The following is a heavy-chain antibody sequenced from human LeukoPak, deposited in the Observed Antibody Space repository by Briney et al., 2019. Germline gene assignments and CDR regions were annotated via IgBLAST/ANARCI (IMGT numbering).Heavy chain of an antibody. CDR1: GFTFSSYD. Sequence: PGGSLRLSCAASGFTFSSYDMHWVRQAPGKGLVWVSRINSDGSSTSYADSVKGRFTISRDNAKNTLYLQMNSLRAEDTAVYYCARAGVSYQLSNWFDPWGQGTLVTVSS. CDR2: INSDGSST. J-gene: IGHJ5*02. V-gene: IGHV3-74*01. D-gene: IGHD2-15*01. CDR3: ARAGVSYQLSNWFDP.